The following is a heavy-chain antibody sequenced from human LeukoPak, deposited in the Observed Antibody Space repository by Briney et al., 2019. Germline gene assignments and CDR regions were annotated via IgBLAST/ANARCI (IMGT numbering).Heavy chain of an antibody. CDR1: GISFTNAW. D-gene: IGHD3-9*01. Sequence: GGSLRLSCAASGISFTNAWMSWVRQAPGKGLEWVGRIKSKSDGWTPDYAAPVEGRFTISRDDSKNTLYLQMNSLKTEDTAVYYCTMDNDIVTVYYRGAFDIWGQGTKVTVSS. CDR3: TMDNDIVTVYYRGAFDI. V-gene: IGHV3-15*01. J-gene: IGHJ3*02. CDR2: IKSKSDGWTP.